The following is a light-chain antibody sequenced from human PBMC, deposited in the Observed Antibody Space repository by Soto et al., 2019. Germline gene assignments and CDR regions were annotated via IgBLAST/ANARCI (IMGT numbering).Light chain of an antibody. V-gene: IGKV3-15*01. CDR3: QQYNNWPLT. J-gene: IGKJ4*01. CDR2: GAS. CDR1: QSVSSN. Sequence: EIVMTRSPATLSVSPGERATLSCRASQSVSSNLAWYQQKPGQAPRLLIYGASTRATGIPARFSGSGSGTEFTLTISSLQSEDFAVYYCQQYNNWPLTFGVGTKVEIK.